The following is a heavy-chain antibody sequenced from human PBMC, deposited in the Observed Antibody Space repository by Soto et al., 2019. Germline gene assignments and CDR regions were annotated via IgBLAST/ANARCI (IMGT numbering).Heavy chain of an antibody. J-gene: IGHJ4*02. CDR2: ICSSSSYI. CDR1: RLTFSSYS. V-gene: IGHV3-21*03. Sequence: GSSLRLSCVAYRLTFSSYSMNCDRQASGKRLEWVSSICSSSSYIYYADSVKGRFTISRDDTKNTLYLQMNSLKTEDTAVYYCTTDLIGDRIRESKNPRRSSRDTMVRGVIIGPDYWGQGILVTVSS. CDR3: TTDLIGDRIRESKNPRRSSRDTMVRGVIIGPDY. D-gene: IGHD3-10*01.